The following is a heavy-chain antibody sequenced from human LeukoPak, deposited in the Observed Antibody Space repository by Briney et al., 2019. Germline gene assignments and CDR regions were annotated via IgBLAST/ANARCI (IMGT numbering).Heavy chain of an antibody. CDR2: IKKKSDGGTT. CDR3: TTSVNTIVVAGNNY. J-gene: IGHJ4*02. V-gene: IGHV3-15*01. D-gene: IGHD6-19*01. CDR1: GFTFTNAW. Sequence: PGGSLRLSCAASGFTFTNAWMSWVRQAPGKGLEWVGRIKKKSDGGTTDYGAPVKGRFTISRDDSINTLYLQMHSLKTEDTAVYYCTTSVNTIVVAGNNYWGQGTLVTVSS.